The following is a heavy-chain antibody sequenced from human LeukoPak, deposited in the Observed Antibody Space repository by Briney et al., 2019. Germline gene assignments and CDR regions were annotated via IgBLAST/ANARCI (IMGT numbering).Heavy chain of an antibody. Sequence: SETLSLTCTVSGYSISSGYYWGWIRQPPGKGLEWIGSIYHSGSTYYNPSLKSRVTISVDTSKNQFSPKLSSVTAADTAVYYCARDTQASSGLDYWGQGTLVTVSS. CDR3: ARDTQASSGLDY. CDR2: IYHSGST. CDR1: GYSISSGYY. D-gene: IGHD6-19*01. J-gene: IGHJ4*02. V-gene: IGHV4-38-2*02.